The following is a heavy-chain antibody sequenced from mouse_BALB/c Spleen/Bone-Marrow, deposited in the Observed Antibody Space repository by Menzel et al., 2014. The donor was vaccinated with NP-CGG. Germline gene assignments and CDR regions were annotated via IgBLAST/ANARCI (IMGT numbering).Heavy chain of an antibody. V-gene: IGHV5-12*02. CDR3: ARNAFYRGYAMDY. CDR1: GFTFSDYY. D-gene: IGHD2-3*01. CDR2: ISNGGGST. Sequence: EVQVVESGGGLVQPGGSLKLSCATSGFTFSDYYMYWVRQTPEKRLERVAYISNGGGSTYYPDTVKGRFTISRDNAKNTLYLQMSRLKSEDTAMYYCARNAFYRGYAMDYWGQGTSVTVSS. J-gene: IGHJ4*01.